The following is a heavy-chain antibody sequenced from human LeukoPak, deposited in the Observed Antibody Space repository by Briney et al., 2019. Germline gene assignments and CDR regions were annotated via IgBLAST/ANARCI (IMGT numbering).Heavy chain of an antibody. D-gene: IGHD2-21*02. CDR1: GGSISSSSYY. J-gene: IGHJ6*02. Sequence: SETLSLTCTVSGGSISSSSYYWGWIRQPPGKGLEWIGSIYYSGSTYYSPSLKSRVTISVDTSKNQFSLKLSSVTAADTAVYYCASLPVVTAIKRYYYYGMDAWGQGTLVTVSS. CDR2: IYYSGST. V-gene: IGHV4-39*01. CDR3: ASLPVVTAIKRYYYYGMDA.